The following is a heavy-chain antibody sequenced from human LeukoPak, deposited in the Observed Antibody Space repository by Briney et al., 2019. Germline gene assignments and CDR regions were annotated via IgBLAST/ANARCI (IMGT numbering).Heavy chain of an antibody. D-gene: IGHD3-22*01. J-gene: IGHJ6*03. CDR3: AKEKSGYYDSSGSYMDV. CDR2: ISWDGGST. Sequence: GGSLTLSCAASGFTFDDYAMHWVRQAPGKGLEWVSLISWDGGSTYYADSVKGRFTISRDNRKNTLYLQMNRLRPEGTAVYYCAKEKSGYYDSSGSYMDVWGKGTAVTVSS. V-gene: IGHV3-43D*03. CDR1: GFTFDDYA.